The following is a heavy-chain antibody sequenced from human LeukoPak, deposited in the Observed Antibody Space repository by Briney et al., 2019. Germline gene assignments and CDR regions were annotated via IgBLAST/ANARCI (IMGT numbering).Heavy chain of an antibody. D-gene: IGHD3-10*01. V-gene: IGHV4-59*12. Sequence: SETLSLTCTVSGGSISSYYWSWIRQPPGKGLEWIGYIYYSGSTNYNPSLKSRVTISVDTSKNQFSLKLSSVTAADTAVYYCARVNYYGSGSYSPVDYWGQGTLVTVSS. CDR1: GGSISSYY. J-gene: IGHJ4*02. CDR3: ARVNYYGSGSYSPVDY. CDR2: IYYSGST.